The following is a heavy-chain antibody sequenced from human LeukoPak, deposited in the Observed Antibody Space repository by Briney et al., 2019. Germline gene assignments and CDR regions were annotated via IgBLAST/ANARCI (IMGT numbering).Heavy chain of an antibody. CDR2: IYFSGST. CDR1: GGSISSTTYY. CDR3: ARDGMWFGEFRFDY. V-gene: IGHV4-39*07. Sequence: SETLSLTCTASGGSISSTTYYWGWIRQPPGKGLEWLGSIYFSGSTYYNPSLKSRVTISVDTSKNQFSLKLSSVTDADTAVYYCARDGMWFGEFRFDYWGQGTLVTVSS. D-gene: IGHD3-10*01. J-gene: IGHJ4*02.